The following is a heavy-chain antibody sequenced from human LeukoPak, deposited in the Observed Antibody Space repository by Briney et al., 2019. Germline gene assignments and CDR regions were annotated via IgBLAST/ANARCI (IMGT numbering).Heavy chain of an antibody. V-gene: IGHV3-23*01. CDR2: ISGSGSGT. Sequence: GGSLRLSCAASGFIYSNYAMTWVRQAPGKGLEWVSGISGSGSGTYYADSMKGRFTISRDNSKNTLYLQMNSLRVEDTAVYYCAKGDGYKYADSWGQGTLVTVSS. J-gene: IGHJ4*02. CDR3: AKGDGYKYADS. CDR1: GFIYSNYA. D-gene: IGHD5-24*01.